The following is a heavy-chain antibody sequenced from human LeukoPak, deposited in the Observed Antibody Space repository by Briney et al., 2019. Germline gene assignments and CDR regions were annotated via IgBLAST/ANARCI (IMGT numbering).Heavy chain of an antibody. CDR1: GFTFSSYA. V-gene: IGHV3-23*01. J-gene: IGHJ5*02. CDR3: AKEPGGYCGGDCYSGNPNWFDP. Sequence: GGSLRLSCAASGFTFSSYAMSWVRQAPGKGLEWVSAISGSGGSTYYADSVKGRFTISRDNSKNTLYLQMNSQRAEDTAVYYCAKEPGGYCGGDCYSGNPNWFDPWGQGTLVTVSS. D-gene: IGHD2-21*02. CDR2: ISGSGGST.